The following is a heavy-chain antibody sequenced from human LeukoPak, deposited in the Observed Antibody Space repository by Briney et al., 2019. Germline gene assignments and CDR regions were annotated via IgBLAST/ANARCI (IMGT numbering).Heavy chain of an antibody. Sequence: GGSLRLSCAASGFTFSSYWMSWARQAPGKGLEWVANIKQDGSEKYYVDSVKGRFTISRDNAKNSLYLQMNSLRAEDTAVYYCARDNPYYYDSSGYLLFDYWGQGTLVTVSS. CDR1: GFTFSSYW. CDR3: ARDNPYYYDSSGYLLFDY. CDR2: IKQDGSEK. J-gene: IGHJ4*02. D-gene: IGHD3-22*01. V-gene: IGHV3-7*01.